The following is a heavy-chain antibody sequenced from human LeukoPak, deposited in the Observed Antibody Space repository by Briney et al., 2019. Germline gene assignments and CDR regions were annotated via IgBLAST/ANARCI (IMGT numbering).Heavy chain of an antibody. Sequence: PGGSLRLSCAASGFTFSSYWMSWVRQAPGKGLEWVANIKQDGSEKYYVDSVKGRFTISRDNAKNSLYLQMNSLRAEDTAVYYCARVRLRWLQTQRTYYFDYWGQGTLVTVSS. CDR3: ARVRLRWLQTQRTYYFDY. CDR2: IKQDGSEK. V-gene: IGHV3-7*01. CDR1: GFTFSSYW. D-gene: IGHD5-24*01. J-gene: IGHJ4*02.